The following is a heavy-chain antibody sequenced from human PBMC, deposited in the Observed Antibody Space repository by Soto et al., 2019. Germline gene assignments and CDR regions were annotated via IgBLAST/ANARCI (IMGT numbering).Heavy chain of an antibody. CDR1: GGTFSNYP. Sequence: QVQLVQSGAEVKKPGSSVKVSCKASGGTFSNYPISWVRQAPGQGLEWMGGIIPIFGTVNYAQKFQGRVTITADESTSTAYIELSSLRSEDTAVYYCARGNHRWLQLWYLDLWGRGTLVTVSS. V-gene: IGHV1-69*12. D-gene: IGHD5-12*01. J-gene: IGHJ2*01. CDR3: ARGNHRWLQLWYLDL. CDR2: IIPIFGTV.